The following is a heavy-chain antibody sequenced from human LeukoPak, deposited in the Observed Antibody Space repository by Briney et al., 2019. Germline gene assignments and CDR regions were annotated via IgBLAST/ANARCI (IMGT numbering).Heavy chain of an antibody. V-gene: IGHV4-39*01. CDR3: ARHGPSGTTYYYYYGMDV. CDR2: IYYSGST. D-gene: IGHD3-10*01. Sequence: PSETLSLTCTVSGGSISSSSYYWGWIRQPPGKGLEWIGSIYYSGSTNYNPSLKSRVTISVDTSKNQFSLKLSSVTAADTAVYYCARHGPSGTTYYYYYGMDVWGQGTTVTVSS. CDR1: GGSISSSSYY. J-gene: IGHJ6*02.